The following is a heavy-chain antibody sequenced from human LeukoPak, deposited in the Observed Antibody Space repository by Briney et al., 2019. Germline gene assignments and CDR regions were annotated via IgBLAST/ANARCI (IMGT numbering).Heavy chain of an antibody. J-gene: IGHJ4*02. CDR3: ARGPPAAGPADY. Sequence: PGRSLRLSCAASGFTFSSYWMTWVRQAPGKGLEWVANINQDGSEEHYVDSVKGRFTISRDNAKNSLYLQMNSLRAEDTAVYYCARGPPAAGPADYWGQGTLVTVSS. V-gene: IGHV3-7*01. CDR2: INQDGSEE. D-gene: IGHD6-13*01. CDR1: GFTFSSYW.